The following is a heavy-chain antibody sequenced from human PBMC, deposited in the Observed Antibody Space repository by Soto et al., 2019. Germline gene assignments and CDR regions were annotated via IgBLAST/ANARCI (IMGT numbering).Heavy chain of an antibody. Sequence: NPSETLSLTCTVSGGSVNSDTHYWSWIRQPPRKRLEWIGFIYSSGSTNYNPSLKSRVTMSVDTSKNQFSLKLRSVIVADTAVYHCARFVRSCSGTTCYTRADVWGQGTTVTVSS. V-gene: IGHV4-61*01. CDR2: IYSSGST. CDR3: ARFVRSCSGTTCYTRADV. J-gene: IGHJ6*02. CDR1: GGSVNSDTHY. D-gene: IGHD2-2*02.